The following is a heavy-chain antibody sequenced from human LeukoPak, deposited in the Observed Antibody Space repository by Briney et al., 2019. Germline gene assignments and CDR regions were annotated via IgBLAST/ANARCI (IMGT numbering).Heavy chain of an antibody. J-gene: IGHJ6*03. CDR2: IKQDGSEK. D-gene: IGHD6-13*01. Sequence: GGSLRLSCAASGFTFSSYWMSWVRQAPGKGLEWVANIKQDGSEKYYVDSVKGRFTISRDNAKNSLYLQMNSLRAEDTAVYYCARGLAAAYYYYYYMDVWGKGTTVTISS. V-gene: IGHV3-7*01. CDR1: GFTFSSYW. CDR3: ARGLAAAYYYYYYMDV.